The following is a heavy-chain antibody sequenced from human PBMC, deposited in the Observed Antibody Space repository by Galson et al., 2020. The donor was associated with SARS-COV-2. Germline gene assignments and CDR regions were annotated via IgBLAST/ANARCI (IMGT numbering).Heavy chain of an antibody. Sequence: SVKVSCKASGYSFTGYYMHWVRQAPGQGLEWMGWTNPNSGSPSYAQTFQDRVTMTRDTSINTAYMELSRLRSEDMAVYYCAKGTLYYYNSGSYRFDSWGQGTLVTVSS. CDR1: GYSFTGYY. J-gene: IGHJ4*02. D-gene: IGHD3-10*01. CDR3: AKGTLYYYNSGSYRFDS. V-gene: IGHV1-2*02. CDR2: TNPNSGSP.